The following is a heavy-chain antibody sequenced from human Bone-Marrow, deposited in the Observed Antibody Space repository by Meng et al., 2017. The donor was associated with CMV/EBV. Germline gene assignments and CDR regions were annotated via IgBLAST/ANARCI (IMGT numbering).Heavy chain of an antibody. CDR2: ISSSSSYI. D-gene: IGHD2/OR15-2a*01. V-gene: IGHV3-21*01. CDR1: GFTFSSYS. J-gene: IGHJ4*02. CDR3: ARARNMAVDY. Sequence: GGSLRLSCAASGFTFSSYSMNWVRQAPEKGLEWVSSISSSSSYIYYADSVKGRFTISRDNAKNSLYLQMNSLRAEDTAVYYCARARNMAVDYWGQGTTVTVSS.